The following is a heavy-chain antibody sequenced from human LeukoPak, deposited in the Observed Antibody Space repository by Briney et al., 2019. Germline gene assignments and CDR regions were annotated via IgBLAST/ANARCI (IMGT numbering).Heavy chain of an antibody. D-gene: IGHD3-22*01. V-gene: IGHV1-2*02. CDR3: ARVMSRLDYYDSSGYWGIYPDWFAP. Sequence: GASVKVSCKASGYTFTGYYMHWVRQAPGQGLEWMGWINPNSGGTNYAQKFQGRVTMTRDTSISTAYMELSRLRSDDKAVYYCARVMSRLDYYDSSGYWGIYPDWFAPWGQGTLVTVSS. CDR2: INPNSGGT. J-gene: IGHJ5*02. CDR1: GYTFTGYY.